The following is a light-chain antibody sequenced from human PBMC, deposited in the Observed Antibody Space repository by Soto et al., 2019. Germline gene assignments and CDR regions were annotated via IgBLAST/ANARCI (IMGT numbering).Light chain of an antibody. J-gene: IGLJ3*02. CDR1: SSDVGTYNY. V-gene: IGLV2-14*01. CDR2: DVS. CDR3: SSYTTSNTQV. Sequence: SALTQPASLSGSPGQSITISCTGTSSDVGTYNYVSWDQHRPGKAPKLMIYDVSYRPSGVSNRFSGSKSANTASLTISGLQAEDEADYYCSSYTTSNTQVFGGGTKLTVL.